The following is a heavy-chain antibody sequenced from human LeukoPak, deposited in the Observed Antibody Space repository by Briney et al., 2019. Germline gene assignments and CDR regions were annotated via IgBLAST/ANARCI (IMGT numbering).Heavy chain of an antibody. CDR1: GGSMSSHY. D-gene: IGHD3-22*01. Sequence: KPSETLSLTCTVYGGSMSSHYWSWIRQPPGKGLEWIGNIYYRGGTNYNPSLKSRVTISVDTYRNQFSLKLTSVTAADTAVYYCASFYYESSGNYYVPFDYWGQGTLVTVSS. CDR3: ASFYYESSGNYYVPFDY. J-gene: IGHJ4*02. CDR2: IYYRGGT. V-gene: IGHV4-59*08.